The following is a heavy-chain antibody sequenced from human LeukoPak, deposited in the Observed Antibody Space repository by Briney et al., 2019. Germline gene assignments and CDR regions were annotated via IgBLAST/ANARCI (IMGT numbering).Heavy chain of an antibody. Sequence: PSETVSLTCTVSGGSMSSYYWGWIRQPPGKGLEWIGYIYYSGSTNYNPSLKSRVTISVDTSKNQFSLKLSSVTAADTAVYHCARRRVEKATIMEGNWFDPWGQGTLVTVSS. J-gene: IGHJ5*02. CDR3: ARRRVEKATIMEGNWFDP. D-gene: IGHD5-24*01. CDR2: IYYSGST. V-gene: IGHV4-59*08. CDR1: GGSMSSYY.